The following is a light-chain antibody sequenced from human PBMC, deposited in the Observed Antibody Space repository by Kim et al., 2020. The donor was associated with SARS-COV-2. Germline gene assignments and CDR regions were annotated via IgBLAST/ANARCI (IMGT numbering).Light chain of an antibody. CDR3: NSRDSNDNVV. CDR2: CKN. Sequence: VALGQTVMITSQGDSLRIYNATWYQHKPGQALILVFYCKNNRPSGIPDRFSCSCSGNAASLTITGTQAGDEADYYCNSRDSNDNVVFGGGTKLTVL. V-gene: IGLV3-19*01. J-gene: IGLJ2*01. CDR1: SLRIYN.